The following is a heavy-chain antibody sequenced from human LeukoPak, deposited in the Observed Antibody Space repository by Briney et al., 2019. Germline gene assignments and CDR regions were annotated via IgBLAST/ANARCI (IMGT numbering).Heavy chain of an antibody. D-gene: IGHD1-26*01. CDR2: IYHSGST. V-gene: IGHV4-30-2*01. Sequence: SQTLSLTCAVSGGSISSGGYSWSWIRQPPGKGLEWIGYIYHSGSTYYNPSLKSRATISVDTSKNQFSLKLSSVTAADTAVYYCARITVLSGSYPRLLRDYWGQGTLVTVSS. CDR3: ARITVLSGSYPRLLRDY. J-gene: IGHJ4*02. CDR1: GGSISSGGYS.